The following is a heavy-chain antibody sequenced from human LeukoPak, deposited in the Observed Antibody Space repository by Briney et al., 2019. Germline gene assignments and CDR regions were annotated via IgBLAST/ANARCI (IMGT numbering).Heavy chain of an antibody. Sequence: GGSLRLSCTASGFTFSSYSMNWGRHAPGKGLEWVSSISSASTYIYYADSVKGRFTISRDNAKNSLYLQMNSLRAEDTAMYYCARLVWDTTMADGDIDSWGQGTLLIVSS. D-gene: IGHD5-18*01. CDR2: ISSASTYI. V-gene: IGHV3-21*01. CDR1: GFTFSSYS. CDR3: ARLVWDTTMADGDIDS. J-gene: IGHJ4*02.